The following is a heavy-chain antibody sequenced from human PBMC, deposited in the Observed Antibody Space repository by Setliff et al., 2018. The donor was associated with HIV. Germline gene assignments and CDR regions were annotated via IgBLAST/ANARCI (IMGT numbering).Heavy chain of an antibody. CDR2: INPKSGDT. D-gene: IGHD3-3*01. V-gene: IGHV1-2*02. CDR3: ATSTSRFFWNGFYQGGFGSRNSHSFEN. J-gene: IGHJ4*02. Sequence: GASVKVSCKTSGYTFTSYYLHWLRQAPGQGLEWMGWINPKSGDTKYAQSFQGRVTMTRDTSANTAYMELNSLTSDDTAMYYCATSTSRFFWNGFYQGGFGSRNSHSFENWGQGTLVTVSS. CDR1: GYTFTSYY.